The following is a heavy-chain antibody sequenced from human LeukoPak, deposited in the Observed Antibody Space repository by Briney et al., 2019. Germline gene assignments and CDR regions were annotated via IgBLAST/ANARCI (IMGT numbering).Heavy chain of an antibody. D-gene: IGHD4-17*01. V-gene: IGHV3-73*01. J-gene: IGHJ6*04. CDR1: GFRFSGSP. CDR3: TKYVDYFGDV. CDR2: FRSKANSYAT. Sequence: GGSLRLSCAASGFRFSGSPMHWVRQASGKGLEWVGRFRSKANSYATAYAASVKGRFPISRDDSKNTAYMQMNSLKTEDTAVYYCTKYVDYFGDVWGKGTTVTVSS.